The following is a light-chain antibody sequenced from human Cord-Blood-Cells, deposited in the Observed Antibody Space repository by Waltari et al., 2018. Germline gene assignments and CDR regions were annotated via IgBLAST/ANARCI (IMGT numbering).Light chain of an antibody. CDR1: QRVSSN. J-gene: IGKJ2*01. CDR2: GAS. V-gene: IGKV3-15*01. CDR3: QQYNNWPLYT. Sequence: EIVMTQSPATLSVSPGERATLSCRSSQRVSSNLAWYQQKPGQAPRLLIYGASTGATGIPARFSGSESGTEFTLTISSLQSEDFAVYYCQQYNNWPLYTFGQGTKLEIK.